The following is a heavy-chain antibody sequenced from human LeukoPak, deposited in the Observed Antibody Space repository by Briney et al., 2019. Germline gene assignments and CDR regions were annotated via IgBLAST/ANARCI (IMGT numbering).Heavy chain of an antibody. D-gene: IGHD3-22*01. CDR2: INPNSGGT. J-gene: IGHJ3*02. CDR3: ASGDSSGYRDAFDI. V-gene: IGHV1-2*02. Sequence: ASVKVSCKASGYTFTGYYMHWVRQAPGQGLEWMGWINPNSGGTNYAQKFQGRVTMTRDTSISTAYMELSRLRSHDTAVYYCASGDSSGYRDAFDIWGQGTMVTVSS. CDR1: GYTFTGYY.